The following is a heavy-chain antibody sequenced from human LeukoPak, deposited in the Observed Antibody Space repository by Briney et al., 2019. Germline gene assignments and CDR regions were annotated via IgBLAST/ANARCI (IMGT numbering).Heavy chain of an antibody. Sequence: GALRLSCAASGFTFSSYWMSWIRQPPGKGLEWIGEINHSGSTNYNPSLKSRVTISVDTSKNQFSLKLSSVTAADTAVYYCAVGFGELLFDYWGQGTLVTVSS. CDR2: INHSGST. J-gene: IGHJ4*02. CDR3: AVGFGELLFDY. D-gene: IGHD3-10*01. CDR1: GFTFSSYW. V-gene: IGHV4-34*08.